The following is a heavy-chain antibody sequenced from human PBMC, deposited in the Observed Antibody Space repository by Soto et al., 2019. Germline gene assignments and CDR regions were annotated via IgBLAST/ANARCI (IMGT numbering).Heavy chain of an antibody. V-gene: IGHV4-34*01. CDR1: GGSFSGYY. Sequence: QVQLQQWGAGLLKPSETLSLTCAVYGGSFSGYYWSWIRQPPGKGLEWIGEINHGGSTNYNPSLKCRVPIQADTSKTQFSLKLSSETAADTAVDYCARGEQYYYVSGGNWFDPWGQGTLVTVCS. J-gene: IGHJ5*02. CDR3: ARGEQYYYVSGGNWFDP. CDR2: INHGGST. D-gene: IGHD3-10*01.